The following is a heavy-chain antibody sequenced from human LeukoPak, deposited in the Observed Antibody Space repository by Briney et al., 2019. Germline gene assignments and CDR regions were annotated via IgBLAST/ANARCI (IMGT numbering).Heavy chain of an antibody. CDR1: GGSISSSHW. CDR2: TYHSDYT. CDR3: ARDSKSMADAFDI. J-gene: IGHJ3*02. D-gene: IGHD2/OR15-2a*01. V-gene: IGHV4-4*02. Sequence: PSGTLSLTCAVSGGSISSSHWWSWVRQSPGKGLEWIGNTYHSDYTSYNPSLKSRATISVDKSKNQLSLKVISVTAADTAMYYCARDSKSMADAFDIWGQGTMVTVSS.